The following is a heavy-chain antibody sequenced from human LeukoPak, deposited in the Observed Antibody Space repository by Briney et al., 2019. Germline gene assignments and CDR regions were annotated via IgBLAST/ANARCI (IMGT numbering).Heavy chain of an antibody. V-gene: IGHV3-74*01. J-gene: IGHJ4*02. CDR3: ARDVQAGPGY. Sequence: GGSLRLSCAASGLTFSSYWMNWVRQAPGKGLVWVSRINGDGSSTTYADSVKGRFTISRDNAKNTLYLQMNSLRAEDTAVYYCARDVQAGPGYWGQGSLVTVSS. CDR2: INGDGSST. CDR1: GLTFSSYW. D-gene: IGHD6-19*01.